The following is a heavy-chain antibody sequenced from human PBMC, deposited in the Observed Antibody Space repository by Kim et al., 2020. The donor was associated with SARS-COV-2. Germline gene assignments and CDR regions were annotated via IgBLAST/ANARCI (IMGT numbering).Heavy chain of an antibody. D-gene: IGHD2-15*01. CDR2: ITASGGNT. CDR1: GFTFNNYP. CDR3: AKEICIGCSCVYAFCHY. V-gene: IGHV3-23*01. Sequence: GGSLRLSCAGSGFTFNNYPMAWVRQAPGKGLEWVSLITASGGNTYYADSVRGRFTISRDISRNTVDLQMNSLRAEDTAVYYCAKEICIGCSCVYAFCHYWGQGTRVPVSS. J-gene: IGHJ4*02.